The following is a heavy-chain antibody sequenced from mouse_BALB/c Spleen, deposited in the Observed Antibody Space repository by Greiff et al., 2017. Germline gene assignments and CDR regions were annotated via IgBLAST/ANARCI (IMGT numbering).Heavy chain of an antibody. Sequence: VQLQQSGPELVKPGASVKMSCKASGYTFTSYVMHWVKQKPGQGLEWIGYINPYNDGTKYNEKFKGKATLTSDKSSSTAYMELSSLTSEDSAVYYGARGRGYYAMDYWGQGTSVTVSS. J-gene: IGHJ4*01. CDR2: INPYNDGT. CDR1: GYTFTSYV. CDR3: ARGRGYYAMDY. V-gene: IGHV1-14*01.